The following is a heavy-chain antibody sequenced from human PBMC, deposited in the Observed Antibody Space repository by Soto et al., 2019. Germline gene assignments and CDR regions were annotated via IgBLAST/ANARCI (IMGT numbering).Heavy chain of an antibody. J-gene: IGHJ4*02. V-gene: IGHV5-51*01. CDR2: IYPGDSDT. CDR3: ARRPIGSGGSCYSSYYFDY. CDR1: GYSFTSYW. Sequence: GESLKISCKGSGYSFTSYWIGWVRQMPGKGLEWMGIIYPGDSDTRYSPSFQGQVTISADKSISTAYLQWSSLKASDTAMYYCARRPIGSGGSCYSSYYFDYWGQGTLVTGSS. D-gene: IGHD2-15*01.